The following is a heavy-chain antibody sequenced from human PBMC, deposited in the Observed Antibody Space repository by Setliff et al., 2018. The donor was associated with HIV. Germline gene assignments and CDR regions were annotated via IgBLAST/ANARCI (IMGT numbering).Heavy chain of an antibody. CDR3: ARSPSYRSSWEYYFDY. D-gene: IGHD6-13*01. Sequence: PSETLSLTCTVSGGSISGYHWNWLRQTPGKGLEWIGYIYTSRGTNYNHSLRTRVIISVDTSNQFSLKLSSVTAADAAVYYCARSPSYRSSWEYYFDYCGQGILVTVSS. CDR2: IYTSRGT. V-gene: IGHV4-4*09. J-gene: IGHJ4*02. CDR1: GGSISGYH.